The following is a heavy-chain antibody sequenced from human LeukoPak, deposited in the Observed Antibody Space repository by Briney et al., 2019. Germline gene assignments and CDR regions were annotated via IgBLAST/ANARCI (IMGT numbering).Heavy chain of an antibody. CDR2: ISYDGSNK. Sequence: GGSLRLSCAASGFTFSSYAMRWVRQAPGKGLEWVAVISYDGSNKDYAASVKGRFTISRDNSTNTLYLQMNSLRAEDTAVYYCARSYSPKVYAFDIWGQGTLVTVSS. J-gene: IGHJ3*02. CDR1: GFTFSSYA. D-gene: IGHD1-26*01. CDR3: ARSYSPKVYAFDI. V-gene: IGHV3-30*04.